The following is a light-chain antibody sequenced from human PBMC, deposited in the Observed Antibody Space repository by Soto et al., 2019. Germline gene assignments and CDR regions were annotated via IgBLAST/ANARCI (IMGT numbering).Light chain of an antibody. V-gene: IGKV1-39*01. J-gene: IGKJ1*01. CDR1: HSISSY. CDR2: AAS. Sequence: DIQITQSPSSLSASVGDRVTITCRSSHSISSYLNWYQQKPGKDTKILIYAASSLKSGVPSRFSGSGYGKDLTITISSMQPEDFETYYCQQSYSTPWTFGQGNKVDI. CDR3: QQSYSTPWT.